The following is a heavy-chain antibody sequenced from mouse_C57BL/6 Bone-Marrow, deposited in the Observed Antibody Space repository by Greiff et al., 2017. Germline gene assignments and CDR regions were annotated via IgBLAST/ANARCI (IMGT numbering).Heavy chain of an antibody. CDR3: ARGSSYGWFAY. V-gene: IGHV1-80*01. CDR1: GYAFTSYW. D-gene: IGHD1-1*01. Sequence: QVQLQQSGAELVKPGASVKISCKASGYAFTSYWMNWVKQRPGKGLEWIGQIYPGDGDTNYNGKFKGKATLTADKSSSTAYMQLSSLTSEDSAVYFCARGSSYGWFAYWGQGTLVTVSA. J-gene: IGHJ3*01. CDR2: IYPGDGDT.